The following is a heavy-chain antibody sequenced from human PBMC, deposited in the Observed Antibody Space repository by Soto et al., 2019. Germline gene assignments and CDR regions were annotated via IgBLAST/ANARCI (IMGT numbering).Heavy chain of an antibody. Sequence: GGSLRLSCAASGFSFGSYSMNWVRQAPGKGLEWVSSISSSSSYIYYADSVKGRFTISRDNAKNSLYLQMNSLRAEDTAVYYCASEPTVGATFDDYWGQGTLVTVSS. CDR3: ASEPTVGATFDDY. CDR2: ISSSSSYI. D-gene: IGHD1-26*01. J-gene: IGHJ4*02. CDR1: GFSFGSYS. V-gene: IGHV3-21*01.